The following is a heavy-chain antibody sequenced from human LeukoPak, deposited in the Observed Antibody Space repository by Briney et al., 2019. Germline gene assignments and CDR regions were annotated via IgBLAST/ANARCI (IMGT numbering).Heavy chain of an antibody. D-gene: IGHD3-9*01. Sequence: GGSLRLSCAASGFTFSNYAMRWVRQAPGKGLEWVSGISGSGDSTYYADSVKGRFTISRDNSKNTLYLQMNSLRAEDTAVYYCARGHWFAHLDYWGQGTLVTVSS. CDR2: ISGSGDST. V-gene: IGHV3-23*01. CDR3: ARGHWFAHLDY. J-gene: IGHJ4*02. CDR1: GFTFSNYA.